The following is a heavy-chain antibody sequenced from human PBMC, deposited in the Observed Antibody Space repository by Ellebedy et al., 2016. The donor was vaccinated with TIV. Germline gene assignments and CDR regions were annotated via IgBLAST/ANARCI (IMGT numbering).Heavy chain of an antibody. V-gene: IGHV3-7*01. J-gene: IGHJ5*02. CDR3: ARRASYGDYAVQVNPWFDP. D-gene: IGHD4-17*01. Sequence: GESLKISCAASGFNFRSYWMTWVRQAPGKGLEWVAKIRQEGDEIYYVESVKGRFTISRDNAKNSLFLQMNSLILDHTAVYYCARRASYGDYAVQVNPWFDPWGQGTLVTVSS. CDR2: IRQEGDEI. CDR1: GFNFRSYW.